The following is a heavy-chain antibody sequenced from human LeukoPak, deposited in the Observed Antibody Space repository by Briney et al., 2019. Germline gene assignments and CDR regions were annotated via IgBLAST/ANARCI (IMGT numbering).Heavy chain of an antibody. D-gene: IGHD5-24*01. CDR1: GFTFSSYS. CDR2: ISSSSSYI. J-gene: IGHJ4*02. V-gene: IGHV3-21*01. Sequence: GGSLRLSCAASGFTFSSYSMNWVRQAPGKGLEWVSSISSSSSYIYYADSVKGRFIISRDNAKNSLYLQMNSLRAEDTAVYYCARVDGRKGSFDYWGQGTLVTVSS. CDR3: ARVDGRKGSFDY.